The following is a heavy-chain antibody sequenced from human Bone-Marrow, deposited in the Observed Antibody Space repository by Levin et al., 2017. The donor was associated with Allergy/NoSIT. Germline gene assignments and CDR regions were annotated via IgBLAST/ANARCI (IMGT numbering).Heavy chain of an antibody. CDR1: GFDFHIYI. CDR2: ITTGSNYK. J-gene: IGHJ6*02. D-gene: IGHD1/OR15-1a*01. Sequence: GESLKISCEASGFDFHIYIMNWVRQAPGKGLEWLSSITTGSNYKYYVDSVRGRFVISRDNGRNSLYLQMNSLRAEDTAVYYCARSHPLTGTTHFSYQDGMNVWGQGTTVTVSS. V-gene: IGHV3-21*01. CDR3: ARSHPLTGTTHFSYQDGMNV.